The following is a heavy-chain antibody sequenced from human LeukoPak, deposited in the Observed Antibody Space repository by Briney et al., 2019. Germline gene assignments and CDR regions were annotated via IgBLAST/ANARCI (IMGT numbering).Heavy chain of an antibody. CDR3: ARADKGTFDP. J-gene: IGHJ5*02. CDR1: GGSISSGGYY. V-gene: IGHV4-31*03. Sequence: PSETLSLTCTVSGGSISSGGYYWSWIRQHPGKGLEWIGYIYYSGSTYYNPSLKSRVTISVDTSKNQFSLKLSSVTAAGTAVYYCARADKGTFDPWGQGTLVTVSS. CDR2: IYYSGST. D-gene: IGHD1-14*01.